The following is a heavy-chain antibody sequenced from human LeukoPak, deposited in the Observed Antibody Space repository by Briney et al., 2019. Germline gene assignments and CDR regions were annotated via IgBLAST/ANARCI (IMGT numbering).Heavy chain of an antibody. Sequence: LETLSLTCAVYGGSFSGYYWSWIRQPPGKGLEWIGEINHSGSTNYNPSLKSRVTISVDKSKNQSSLKLSSVTEADTAVYYCGVAVAGTRWFDPWGQGTLVTVSS. CDR3: GVAVAGTRWFDP. D-gene: IGHD6-13*01. CDR1: GGSFSGYY. V-gene: IGHV4-34*01. CDR2: INHSGST. J-gene: IGHJ5*02.